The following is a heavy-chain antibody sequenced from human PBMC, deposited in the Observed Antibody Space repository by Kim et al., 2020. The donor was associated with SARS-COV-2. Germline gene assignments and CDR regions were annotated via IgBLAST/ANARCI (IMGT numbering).Heavy chain of an antibody. D-gene: IGHD1-1*01. Sequence: DSVKGRFTISRDNAKNSLYLQMNSLRAEDTALYYCAKDRGYNWNDGAFDIWGQGTMVTVSS. CDR3: AKDRGYNWNDGAFDI. V-gene: IGHV3-9*01. J-gene: IGHJ3*02.